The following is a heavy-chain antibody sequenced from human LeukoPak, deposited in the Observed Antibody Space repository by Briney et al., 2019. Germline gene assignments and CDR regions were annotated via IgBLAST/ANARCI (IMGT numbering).Heavy chain of an antibody. Sequence: GGSLRLSCAASGFILSSHFMSWVRQAPGKGLEWVSVIYVDGSTYYADTVKGRFTISRDNSKNTLFLQMNSLRADDTAVYYCARSSSGWHDYWGQGTLVNVSS. CDR3: ARSSSGWHDY. V-gene: IGHV3-53*01. CDR2: IYVDGST. CDR1: GFILSSHF. D-gene: IGHD6-19*01. J-gene: IGHJ4*02.